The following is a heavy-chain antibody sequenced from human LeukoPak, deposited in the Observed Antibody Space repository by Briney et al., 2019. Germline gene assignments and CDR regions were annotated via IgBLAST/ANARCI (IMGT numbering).Heavy chain of an antibody. Sequence: GGSLRLSCAASGFTFSSYAMHWVRQAPGKGLEWVAVISHDGSNKYYADSVKGRFTISRDNSKNTLYLQMNSLRAEDTAVYYCARDIGMAYYYYGMDVWGQGTTVTVSS. CDR1: GFTFSSYA. CDR3: ARDIGMAYYYYGMDV. D-gene: IGHD5-24*01. J-gene: IGHJ6*02. V-gene: IGHV3-30-3*01. CDR2: ISHDGSNK.